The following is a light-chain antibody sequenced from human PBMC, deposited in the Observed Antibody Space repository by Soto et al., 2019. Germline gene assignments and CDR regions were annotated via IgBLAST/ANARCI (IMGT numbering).Light chain of an antibody. CDR1: SSDVGGYKY. J-gene: IGLJ2*01. V-gene: IGLV2-14*01. CDR2: DVS. CDR3: SSYTRGTTLV. Sequence: QSVLTQPASVSGSPGQSITISCTGTSSDVGGYKYVSWYQQHPGKAPKLMIYDVSSRPSGISNRFSGSKSGNTASLTISGLQAEDEADYYCSSYTRGTTLVFGGGTKLTVL.